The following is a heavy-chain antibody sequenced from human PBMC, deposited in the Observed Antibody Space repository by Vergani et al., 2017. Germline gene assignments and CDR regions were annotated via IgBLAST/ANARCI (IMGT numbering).Heavy chain of an antibody. CDR2: ISSSSSYI. J-gene: IGHJ4*02. CDR3: ARDDRPTMIVVVSYNPFDY. CDR1: GFTFSSYS. Sequence: EVQLVESGGGLVKPGGSLRLSCAASGFTFSSYSMNWVRQAPGKGLEWVSSISSSSSYIYYADSVKGRFTISRDNAKNSLYLQMNSLRAEDTAVYYCARDDRPTMIVVVSYNPFDYWGQGTLVTVSS. V-gene: IGHV3-21*01. D-gene: IGHD3-22*01.